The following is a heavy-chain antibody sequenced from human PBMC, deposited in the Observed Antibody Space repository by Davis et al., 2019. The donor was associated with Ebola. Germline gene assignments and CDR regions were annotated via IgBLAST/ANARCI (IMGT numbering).Heavy chain of an antibody. J-gene: IGHJ4*02. V-gene: IGHV3-11*04. CDR3: ARHEELRFLEWLLSPTVFDY. D-gene: IGHD3-3*01. CDR2: ISSRGTNI. Sequence: GESLKISCAASGFTFSDYYMSWIRQAPGKGLEWVSYISSRGTNIYYADSVKGRFTISRDIAKNSLYLQMNSLRAEDTAVYYCARHEELRFLEWLLSPTVFDYWGQGTLATVSS. CDR1: GFTFSDYY.